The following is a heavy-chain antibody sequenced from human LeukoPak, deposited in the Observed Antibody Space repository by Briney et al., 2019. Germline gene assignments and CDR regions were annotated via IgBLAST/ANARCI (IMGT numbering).Heavy chain of an antibody. CDR1: RLSVSYNY. CDR3: LWSYYNRPDQ. CDR2: IYSAGST. V-gene: IGHV3-66*01. Sequence: AGGSLRLSCAGSRLSVSYNYMTWVRQAPGKGLEWASVIYSAGSTYYADSAKGRFTISGDSSKNTAYLQLASLRVEDTAVYYCLWSYYNRPDQWGQGTLVTVSS. J-gene: IGHJ5*02. D-gene: IGHD3-10*01.